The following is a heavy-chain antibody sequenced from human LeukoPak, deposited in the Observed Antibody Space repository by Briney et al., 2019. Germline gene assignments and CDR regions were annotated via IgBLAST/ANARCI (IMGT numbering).Heavy chain of an antibody. V-gene: IGHV1-18*04. CDR1: GYTFTSYG. CDR3: ARRDLTGSNWFDP. CDR2: ISAYIGNT. J-gene: IGHJ5*02. D-gene: IGHD3-9*01. Sequence: ASVKVSCKASGYTFTSYGISWVRQAPGQGLEWMGWISAYIGNTDYAQKLQGRVTMTTDTSTSTAYMELRSPRSDDTAVYYCARRDLTGSNWFDPWGQGTLVTVFS.